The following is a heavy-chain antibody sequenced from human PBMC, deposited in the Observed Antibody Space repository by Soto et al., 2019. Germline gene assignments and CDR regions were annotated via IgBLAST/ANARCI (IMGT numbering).Heavy chain of an antibody. V-gene: IGHV1-18*01. CDR3: ARASIVGATNAFDI. CDR2: ISAYNGNT. J-gene: IGHJ3*02. Sequence: AAVKVSCKAPGYTFTSYGISWVRQAPGQVLEWMGWISAYNGNTNYAQKLQGRVTMTTDTSTSTAYMELRSLRSDDTAVYYCARASIVGATNAFDIWGQGTMVTVSS. D-gene: IGHD1-26*01. CDR1: GYTFTSYG.